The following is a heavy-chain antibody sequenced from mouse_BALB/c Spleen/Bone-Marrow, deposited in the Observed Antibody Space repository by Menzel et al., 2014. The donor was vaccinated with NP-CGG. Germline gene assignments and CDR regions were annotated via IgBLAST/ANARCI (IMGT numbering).Heavy chain of an antibody. CDR3: TRGAYYDYSYYAMDY. Sequence: VQLQQSGTVLARSGASVKMSCKASGYSFTSYWMHWVKQRPGQGLEWIGAIYPGNSDTSYNQKFKGKAKLTAVTSASTAYMELSSLTNEDSAVYYCTRGAYYDYSYYAMDYWGQGPSGTVSS. J-gene: IGHJ4*01. D-gene: IGHD2-4*01. CDR1: GYSFTSYW. V-gene: IGHV1-5*01. CDR2: IYPGNSDT.